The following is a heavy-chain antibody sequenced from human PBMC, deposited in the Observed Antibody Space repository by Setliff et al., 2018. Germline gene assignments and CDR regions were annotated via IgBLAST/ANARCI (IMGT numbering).Heavy chain of an antibody. J-gene: IGHJ3*02. V-gene: IGHV4-34*01. CDR3: ARKEYYNFWSGPARAFDI. Sequence: ETLSLTCAVYGGSFSGYYWRWIRQPPGKGLEWIGSIYYSGSTYYNPSLKSRVTISVDTSKNQFSLKLTSVTAADTAVYYCARKEYYNFWSGPARAFDIWGQGTMVTVSS. D-gene: IGHD3-3*01. CDR2: IYYSGST. CDR1: GGSFSGYY.